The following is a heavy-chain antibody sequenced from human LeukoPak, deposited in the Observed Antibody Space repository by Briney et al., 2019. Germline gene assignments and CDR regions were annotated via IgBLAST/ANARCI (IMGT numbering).Heavy chain of an antibody. Sequence: ASVRVSCKASGYTFTSYGISWVRQAPGQGLEWMGWISAYNGNTNYAQKLQGRVTMTTDTSTSTAYMELRSLRSDDTAVYYCARDGPYCGGGSCYSGGAFDIWGQGTMVTVSS. V-gene: IGHV1-18*01. CDR1: GYTFTSYG. CDR2: ISAYNGNT. D-gene: IGHD2-15*01. J-gene: IGHJ3*02. CDR3: ARDGPYCGGGSCYSGGAFDI.